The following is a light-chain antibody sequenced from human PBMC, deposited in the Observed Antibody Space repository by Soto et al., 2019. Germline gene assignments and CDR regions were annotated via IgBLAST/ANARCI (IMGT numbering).Light chain of an antibody. Sequence: DIQLTQSPSFLSASVGDRVTITCRASQGIDTYLAWYQQKPGKAPKLLIYAASFLQSRIPSRFSGSGSGTEFTLTISSLQPEDFAAYYCQQLNTYPFIFAQGTRLEIK. CDR2: AAS. V-gene: IGKV1-9*01. CDR1: QGIDTY. CDR3: QQLNTYPFI. J-gene: IGKJ5*01.